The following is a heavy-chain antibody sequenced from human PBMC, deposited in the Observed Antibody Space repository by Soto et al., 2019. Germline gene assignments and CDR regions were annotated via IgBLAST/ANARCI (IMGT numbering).Heavy chain of an antibody. V-gene: IGHV4-59*08. J-gene: IGHJ4*02. CDR1: GGSISSYY. D-gene: IGHD4-4*01. CDR2: IYYSGST. Sequence: SDTLSLTCTVYGGSISSYYWSWIRQPPGKGLEWIGYIYYSGSTNYNPSLKSRVTISVDTSKNQFSLKLSSVTAADTAVYYCARQDYSNYPYYFDYWGQGTLVTVSS. CDR3: ARQDYSNYPYYFDY.